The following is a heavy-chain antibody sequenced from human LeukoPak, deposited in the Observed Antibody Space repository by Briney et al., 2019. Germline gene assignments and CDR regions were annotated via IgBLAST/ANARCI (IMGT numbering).Heavy chain of an antibody. CDR2: MRGDGSRL. CDR3: ARDYNYCSMGRCYDAFET. D-gene: IGHD2-2*01. Sequence: GGSLRLSCAASGFTFSSYWMSWVRQAPGKGLEWMANMRGDGSRLYYMDSVKGRFTISRDNAKNSLYLQMSDLRAEDTSVYYCARDYNYCSMGRCYDAFETWGQGKRDTVLS. V-gene: IGHV3-7*01. J-gene: IGHJ3*02. CDR1: GFTFSSYW.